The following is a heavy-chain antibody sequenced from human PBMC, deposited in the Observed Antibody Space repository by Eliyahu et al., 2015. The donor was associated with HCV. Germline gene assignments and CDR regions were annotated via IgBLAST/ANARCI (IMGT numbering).Heavy chain of an antibody. J-gene: IGHJ4*02. CDR3: ARGGYYGSGDV. D-gene: IGHD3-10*01. Sequence: STKYNPSLKSRVTISVDMSKNQFSLKLSSVTAADTAVYYCARGGYYGSGDVWGQGALVTVSS. CDR2: ST. V-gene: IGHV4-59*09.